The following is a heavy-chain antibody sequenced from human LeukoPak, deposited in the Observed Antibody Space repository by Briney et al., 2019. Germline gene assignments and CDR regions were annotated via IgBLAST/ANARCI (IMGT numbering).Heavy chain of an antibody. J-gene: IGHJ4*02. Sequence: GGSLRLSCAASGLTFSSHAMSWVRQAPGQGLEWVTAISGSGGTTYYADLVKGRFTITRDNSKNTVYLQMNSLRAEDTAVYFCAKETTTGITPGIDYWGQGTLVTVSS. CDR2: ISGSGGTT. CDR1: GLTFSSHA. D-gene: IGHD4-23*01. V-gene: IGHV3-23*01. CDR3: AKETTTGITPGIDY.